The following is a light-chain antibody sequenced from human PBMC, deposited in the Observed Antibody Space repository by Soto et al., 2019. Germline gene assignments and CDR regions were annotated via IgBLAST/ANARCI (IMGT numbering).Light chain of an antibody. V-gene: IGKV1-33*01. CDR2: DAS. Sequence: IQMTQSPSCLSAAVWERVTITCQASQNINNYLNWYQQKPGRAPKLLIYDASNLEAGVPSRFRGSGSGTDFTFTISRLQPEDIATYYRQQYENLPTFGQGTRLEIK. CDR1: QNINNY. CDR3: QQYENLPT. J-gene: IGKJ5*01.